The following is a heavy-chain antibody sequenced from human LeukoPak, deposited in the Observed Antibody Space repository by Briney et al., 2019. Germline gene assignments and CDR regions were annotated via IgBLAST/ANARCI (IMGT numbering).Heavy chain of an antibody. D-gene: IGHD2/OR15-2a*01. CDR3: ARDLSGWGNSIY. CDR2: INPNTDST. J-gene: IGHJ4*02. Sequence: GASVKVSCKASGYTFINYYLQWVRQAPGQGLVWMGQINPNTDSTNCARMFQGRVTMTADTSTSTVYMELNSLTSDDTAVYYCARDLSGWGNSIYWGQGTPVTVS. CDR1: GYTFINYY. V-gene: IGHV1-46*01.